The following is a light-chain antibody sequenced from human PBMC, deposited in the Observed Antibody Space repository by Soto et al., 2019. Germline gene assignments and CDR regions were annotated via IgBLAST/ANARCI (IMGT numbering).Light chain of an antibody. CDR3: QQLKSNLIT. V-gene: IGKV1-9*01. CDR2: AAS. Sequence: QMTQSPSSLSAFVGDSVTITLRASQSVSRYLDWYQQKPGKAPKLLIYAASTLQSGVPSRFSGSGSGTEFTLTISSLQPEDFATYYCQQLKSNLITFGQGTRLEI. J-gene: IGKJ5*01. CDR1: QSVSRY.